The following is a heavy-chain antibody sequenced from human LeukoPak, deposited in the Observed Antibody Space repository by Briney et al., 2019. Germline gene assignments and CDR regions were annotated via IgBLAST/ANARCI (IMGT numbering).Heavy chain of an antibody. D-gene: IGHD3-9*01. Sequence: GGSLRLSCAASGFTVRSNYMSWVRQAPGKGLEWVSIIYNDGGTYYADSVKGRFTISRDNSKNTLFLQMYSLRAEDTAVYFCARLYYDILTAIRNWGQGTLVTVSS. CDR3: ARLYYDILTAIRN. V-gene: IGHV3-53*01. CDR2: IYNDGGT. CDR1: GFTVRSNY. J-gene: IGHJ4*02.